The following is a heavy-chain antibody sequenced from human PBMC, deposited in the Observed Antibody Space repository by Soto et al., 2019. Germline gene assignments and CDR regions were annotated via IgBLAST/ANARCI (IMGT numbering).Heavy chain of an antibody. Sequence: QITLKESGPTLVKPTQTLTLTCTYSGFSLTTSGAGVGWIRQPPGKALEWLALISWKDDKRYNPGLESRLTITKDTSKNQVILTLTNMDPVDTSTYFCANRYVGNYYLWYFDSWGQGTLVTVSS. CDR3: ANRYVGNYYLWYFDS. V-gene: IGHV2-5*01. J-gene: IGHJ4*02. CDR2: ISWKDDK. CDR1: GFSLTTSGAG. D-gene: IGHD3-3*01.